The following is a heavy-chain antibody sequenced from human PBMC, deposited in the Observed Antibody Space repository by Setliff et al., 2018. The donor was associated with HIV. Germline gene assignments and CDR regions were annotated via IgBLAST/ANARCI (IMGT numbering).Heavy chain of an antibody. CDR1: GYIFTGYY. D-gene: IGHD7-27*01. J-gene: IGHJ6*03. Sequence: ASVKVSCKASGYIFTGYYMHWVRRAPGQGFEWMGWINSDNGRTQYGQKFQGRLTLTRDTSIRTAYMELSGLTFDDTAMYYCARDRRAGVYYYTDVWGTGTTGTVS. CDR3: ARDRRAGVYYYTDV. CDR2: INSDNGRT. V-gene: IGHV1-2*02.